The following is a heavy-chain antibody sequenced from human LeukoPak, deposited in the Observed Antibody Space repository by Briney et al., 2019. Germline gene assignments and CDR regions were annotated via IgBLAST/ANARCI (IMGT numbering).Heavy chain of an antibody. CDR1: GFTFSSYW. Sequence: TGGSLRLSCAASGFTFSSYWMSWVRQAPGKGLEWVANIKQDGTEEYCVDSVKGRFTSSRDNAKNSLYLQMNSLRAEDTAVYYCAREEWNDSLDYWGQGTLVTVSS. CDR3: AREEWNDSLDY. D-gene: IGHD1-1*01. J-gene: IGHJ4*02. CDR2: IKQDGTEE. V-gene: IGHV3-7*01.